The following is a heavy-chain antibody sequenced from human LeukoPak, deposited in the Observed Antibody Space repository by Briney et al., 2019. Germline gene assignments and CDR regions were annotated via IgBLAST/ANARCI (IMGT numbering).Heavy chain of an antibody. CDR2: INSDGSST. CDR1: GFTFSNHW. J-gene: IGHJ4*02. CDR3: ARDRAYYFGSGDVGY. Sequence: PGGSLRLSCAASGFTFSNHWMHWVRQAPGKGLVWVSRINSDGSSTSYADSVKGRFTISRDNAKNTLYLQMNSLRAEDTAVYYCARDRAYYFGSGDVGYWGQGTLVTVSS. V-gene: IGHV3-74*01. D-gene: IGHD3-10*01.